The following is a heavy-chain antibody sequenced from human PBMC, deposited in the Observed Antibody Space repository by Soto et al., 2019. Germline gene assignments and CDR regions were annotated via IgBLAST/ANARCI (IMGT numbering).Heavy chain of an antibody. CDR2: IWYDGSNK. V-gene: IGHV3-33*01. D-gene: IGHD2-2*01. J-gene: IGHJ6*02. CDR3: AREDIVVVPAAINYYYGMDV. Sequence: GGSLRLSCAASGFTFSSYGMHWVRQAPGKGLEWVAVIWYDGSNKYYADSVKGRFTISRDNSKNTLYLQMNSLRAEDTAVYYCAREDIVVVPAAINYYYGMDVWGQGTTVTVSS. CDR1: GFTFSSYG.